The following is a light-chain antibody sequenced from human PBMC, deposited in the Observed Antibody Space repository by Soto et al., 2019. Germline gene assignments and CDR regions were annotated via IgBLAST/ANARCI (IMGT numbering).Light chain of an antibody. CDR3: HQRQYWPPIT. CDR2: DTS. J-gene: IGKJ5*01. V-gene: IGKV3D-20*02. Sequence: DIVLTQSPRTLSLSPGLRSTLPCMATQTLSNSLIAWYQQKPGQAPRLLLYDTSSRATGVPDRYSATGSGTDFTLTISSLETEDFAVYYCHQRQYWPPITFGQGTRLEIK. CDR1: QTLSNSL.